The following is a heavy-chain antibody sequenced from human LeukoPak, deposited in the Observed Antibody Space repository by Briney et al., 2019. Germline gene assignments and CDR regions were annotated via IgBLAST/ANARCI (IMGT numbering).Heavy chain of an antibody. V-gene: IGHV4-39*01. CDR2: IYYRGTT. J-gene: IGHJ4*02. CDR1: GGSISSSSYY. CDR3: ASGSDKYYDSSGYYYSVY. Sequence: PSETLSLTCTVSGGSISSSSYYWGWIRQPPGKGLEWIGSIYYRGTTYYNPSLESRVTTSVDTSKNQFSLKLTSVTAADTAVYYCASGSDKYYDSSGYYYSVYWGQGTLVTVSS. D-gene: IGHD3-22*01.